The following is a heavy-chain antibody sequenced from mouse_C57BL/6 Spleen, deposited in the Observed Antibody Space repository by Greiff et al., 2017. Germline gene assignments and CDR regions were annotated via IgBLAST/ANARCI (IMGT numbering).Heavy chain of an antibody. CDR3: ARGNKLGFDY. Sequence: QVQLQQSGAELVRPGTSVKVSCKASGYAFTNYLIEWVKQRPGQGLEWIGVINPGSGGTNYNEKFKGKATLTADKSSSTAYMQLSSLTSEDSAVYFCARGNKLGFDYWGQGTTLTVSS. D-gene: IGHD4-1*01. V-gene: IGHV1-54*01. CDR2: INPGSGGT. J-gene: IGHJ2*01. CDR1: GYAFTNYL.